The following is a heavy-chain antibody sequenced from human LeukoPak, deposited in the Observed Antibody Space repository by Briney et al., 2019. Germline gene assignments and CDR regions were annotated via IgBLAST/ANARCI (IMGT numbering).Heavy chain of an antibody. CDR2: ISSSSSYI. V-gene: IGHV3-21*01. Sequence: GGSLRLSCAASGFTFSSYSMNWVRQAPGKGLEWVSSISSSSSYIYYADSVKGRFTISRDNAKNSLYLQMNSLRAEDTAVYYCARAPDYGDYEHYWGQGTLVTVSS. CDR3: ARAPDYGDYEHY. CDR1: GFTFSSYS. J-gene: IGHJ4*02. D-gene: IGHD4-17*01.